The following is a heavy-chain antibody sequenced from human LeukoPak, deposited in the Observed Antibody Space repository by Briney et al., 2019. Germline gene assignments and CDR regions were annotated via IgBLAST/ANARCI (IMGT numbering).Heavy chain of an antibody. J-gene: IGHJ4*02. CDR2: VSAYNGVT. CDR1: GYTFTGYA. Sequence: ASVKVSCKASGYTFTGYAISWVRQAPGQGLEWMGWVSAYNGVTNYAQNFQDRVTMSTDTPTTTAYMELRSLRSDDTAVYFCARVDLYYDSSGYSGAANDNWGQGTLVIVSS. D-gene: IGHD3-22*01. V-gene: IGHV1-18*01. CDR3: ARVDLYYDSSGYSGAANDN.